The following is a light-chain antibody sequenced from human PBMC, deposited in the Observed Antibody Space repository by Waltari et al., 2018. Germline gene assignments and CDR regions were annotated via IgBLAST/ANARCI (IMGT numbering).Light chain of an antibody. V-gene: IGLV2-11*01. Sequence: QSALTQPRSVSGSPGQSVTISCTGTSSDVGGYNYVSWYQQDPGKAPKLMIYNINKGPSGVPARVSGSKSGNTASLTISGVQAEDEADYYCCSYVGPNTFWVFGGGTKLTVL. CDR1: SSDVGGYNY. CDR3: CSYVGPNTFWV. J-gene: IGLJ3*02. CDR2: NIN.